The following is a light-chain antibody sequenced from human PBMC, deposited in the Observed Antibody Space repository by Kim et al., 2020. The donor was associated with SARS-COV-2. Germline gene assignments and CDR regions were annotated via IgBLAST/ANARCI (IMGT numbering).Light chain of an antibody. V-gene: IGKV1-16*01. J-gene: IGKJ4*01. Sequence: ASVGDRVPITCRASNAINIYVAWFHQRPGKPPRSLIYDASTLQSGVPSRFSGSGSGTEFTLTISSLHPEDLGTYYCQQFNFFPLTFGGGTKLEI. CDR1: NAINIY. CDR2: DAS. CDR3: QQFNFFPLT.